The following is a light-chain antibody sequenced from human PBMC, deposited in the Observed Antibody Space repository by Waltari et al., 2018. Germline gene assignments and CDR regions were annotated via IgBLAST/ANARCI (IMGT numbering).Light chain of an antibody. CDR1: QAVRTTY. J-gene: IGKJ4*01. V-gene: IGKV3-20*01. Sequence: EIVLTQSPGTLSLSPGERANHSCRASQAVRTTYLAWYQQKPGQAPTLLIYGASSRATGIPDRFSCSGSGTDFSLTISSLEPEDFAVYYCQQYDISPLTFGGGTKVEIK. CDR2: GAS. CDR3: QQYDISPLT.